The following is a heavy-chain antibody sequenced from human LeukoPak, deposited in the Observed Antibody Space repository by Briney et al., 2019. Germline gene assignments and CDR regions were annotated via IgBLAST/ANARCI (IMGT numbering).Heavy chain of an antibody. D-gene: IGHD2-2*01. V-gene: IGHV1-18*04. CDR3: ARDRIPAAPFDAFDI. Sequence: ASVKVSCKASGYTFTAYNMHWVRQAPGQGLEWMGWISAYNGNTNYAQKLQGRVTMTTDTSTSTAYMELRSLRSDDTAVYYCARDRIPAAPFDAFDIWGQGTMVTVSS. CDR1: GYTFTAYN. CDR2: ISAYNGNT. J-gene: IGHJ3*02.